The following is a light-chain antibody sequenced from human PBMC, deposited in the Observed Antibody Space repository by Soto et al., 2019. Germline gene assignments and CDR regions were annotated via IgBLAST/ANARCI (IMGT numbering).Light chain of an antibody. CDR2: SNN. V-gene: IGLV1-44*01. Sequence: QSVLNQPPSASGTPRQRGTISCSGSSSNIGRNPVNWYQQLPGTAPKLLIYSNNQRPSGVPDRFSGSKSGTSASLAISGLQTEDETDYYCAAWDDSLTAAVFGGGTKVTVL. CDR3: AAWDDSLTAAV. J-gene: IGLJ3*02. CDR1: SSNIGRNP.